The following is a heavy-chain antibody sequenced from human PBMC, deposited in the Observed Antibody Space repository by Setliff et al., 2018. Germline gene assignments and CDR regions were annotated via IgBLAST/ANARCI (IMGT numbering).Heavy chain of an antibody. Sequence: GGSLRLSCAASGFTFSSYAMNWVRQAPGKGLEWVSAISASGGSTYYADSVKGRFTISRDSPKNTLYLQMNSLRAEDTAVYYCAKVNNRFWSGYYPYYYGMDVWGQGTTVTVSS. CDR2: ISASGGST. CDR1: GFTFSSYA. CDR3: AKVNNRFWSGYYPYYYGMDV. V-gene: IGHV3-23*01. J-gene: IGHJ6*02. D-gene: IGHD3-3*01.